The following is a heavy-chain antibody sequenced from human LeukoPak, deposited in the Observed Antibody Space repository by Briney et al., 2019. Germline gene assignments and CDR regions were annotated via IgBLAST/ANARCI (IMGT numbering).Heavy chain of an antibody. CDR3: ARVSSSGWYVVDY. CDR2: IYYSGST. V-gene: IGHV4-39*01. CDR1: GGSISSSSYY. D-gene: IGHD6-19*01. J-gene: IGHJ4*02. Sequence: PSETLSLTCTVSGGSISSSSYYWGWIRQPPGKGLEWIGSIYYSGSTYYNPSLKSRVTISVDTSKNQFSLKLSSVTAADTAVYYCARVSSSGWYVVDYWGQGTLVTVSS.